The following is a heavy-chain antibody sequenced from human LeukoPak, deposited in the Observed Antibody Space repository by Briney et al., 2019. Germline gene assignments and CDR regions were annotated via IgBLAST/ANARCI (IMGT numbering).Heavy chain of an antibody. CDR1: GFTFSSYG. J-gene: IGHJ3*02. CDR2: ISGSGGST. D-gene: IGHD3-16*02. CDR3: AKLTYYDYVWGSYRYFDAFDI. Sequence: PGGSLRLSCAASGFTFSSYGMSWVRQAPGKGLEWVSAISGSGGSTYYADSVKGRFTISRDNSKNTLYLQMNSLRAEDTAVYYCAKLTYYDYVWGSYRYFDAFDIWGQGTMVTVSS. V-gene: IGHV3-23*01.